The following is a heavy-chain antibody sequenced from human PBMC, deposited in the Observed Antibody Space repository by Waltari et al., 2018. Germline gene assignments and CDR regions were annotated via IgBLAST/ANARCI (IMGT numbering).Heavy chain of an antibody. J-gene: IGHJ4*02. D-gene: IGHD3-3*01. CDR2: INHSGST. Sequence: QVQLQQWGAGLLKPSETLSLTCAVYGGSFSGYYWSWIRKPPGKGLEWIGEINHSGSTNYNPSLKSRVTISVDTSKNQFSLKLSSVTAADTAVYYCARVGLRFLEWLVDYWGQGTLVTVSS. CDR1: GGSFSGYY. V-gene: IGHV4-34*01. CDR3: ARVGLRFLEWLVDY.